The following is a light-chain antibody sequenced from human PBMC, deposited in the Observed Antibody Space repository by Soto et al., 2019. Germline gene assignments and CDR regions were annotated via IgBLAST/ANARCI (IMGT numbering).Light chain of an antibody. CDR2: DSS. V-gene: IGKV3-11*01. CDR3: QQRSDWPIT. J-gene: IGKJ5*01. Sequence: EIVLTQSPATLSLSPGERASLSCRASQSVSSYLAWYQQKPGQAPRLLIYDSSNRATGIPARVSGSGSGTDFPLTISSLEPEDFAVYYCQQRSDWPITFGQGTRLEIK. CDR1: QSVSSY.